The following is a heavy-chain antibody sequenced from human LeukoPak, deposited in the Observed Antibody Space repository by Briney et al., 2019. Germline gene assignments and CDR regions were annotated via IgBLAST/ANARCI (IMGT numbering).Heavy chain of an antibody. CDR2: INHSGST. CDR3: GVVAATLGWFDP. V-gene: IGHV4-34*01. Sequence: SETLSLTCAVYGGSFSGYYWSWIRQPPGKGLEWIGEINHSGSTNYNPSLKSRVTISVDTSKNQFSLKLSSVTAADTAGYYCGVVAATLGWFDPWGQGTLVTVSS. CDR1: GGSFSGYY. D-gene: IGHD2-15*01. J-gene: IGHJ5*02.